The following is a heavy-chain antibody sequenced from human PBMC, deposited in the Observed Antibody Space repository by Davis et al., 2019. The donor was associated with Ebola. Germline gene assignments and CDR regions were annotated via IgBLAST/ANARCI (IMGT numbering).Heavy chain of an antibody. CDR1: GYTFTSYA. CDR2: ISAYNGNT. Sequence: ASVKVSCKASGYTFTSYAMHWVRQAPGQGLEWMGWISAYNGNTNYAQKLQGRVTMTTDTSTSTAYMELSSLRSEDTAVYYCASSGIAAAGTGWFDPWGQGTLVTVSS. D-gene: IGHD6-13*01. CDR3: ASSGIAAAGTGWFDP. V-gene: IGHV1-18*01. J-gene: IGHJ5*02.